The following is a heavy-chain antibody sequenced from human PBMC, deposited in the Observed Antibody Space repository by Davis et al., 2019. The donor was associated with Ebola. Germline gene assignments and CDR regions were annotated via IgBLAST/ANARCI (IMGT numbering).Heavy chain of an antibody. Sequence: SETLSLTCAVSGDSISSSNWWSWVRQPPGKGLEWIGEISQSGSTNYNPSLKSRVTISVDKSKNQFSLKLSSVTAADTAVYYCARGGKWIYYGMDVWGQGTTVTVSS. D-gene: IGHD2-2*03. J-gene: IGHJ6*02. CDR2: ISQSGST. CDR3: ARGGKWIYYGMDV. V-gene: IGHV4-4*02. CDR1: GDSISSSNW.